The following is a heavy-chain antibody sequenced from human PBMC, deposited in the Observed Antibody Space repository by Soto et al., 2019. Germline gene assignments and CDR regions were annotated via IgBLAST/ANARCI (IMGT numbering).Heavy chain of an antibody. Sequence: QVQLEESGPGLVKPSQILSLTCTVSGGSIASGGYYWNWIRQHPGKGLEWIGYTYYRGSTKDNPSLTRRVAISQDTSKHPFSLILSSVTAADTAVYYCARASSYGDSLYFDYWGQGTLVTVSS. J-gene: IGHJ4*02. V-gene: IGHV4-31*03. CDR3: ARASSYGDSLYFDY. CDR2: TYYRGST. CDR1: GGSIASGGYY. D-gene: IGHD4-17*01.